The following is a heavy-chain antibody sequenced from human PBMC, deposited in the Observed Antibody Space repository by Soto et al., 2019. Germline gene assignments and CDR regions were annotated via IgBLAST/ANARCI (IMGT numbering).Heavy chain of an antibody. D-gene: IGHD5-12*01. Sequence: EVQLLESGGGFVQPGGYLRLSCAASGFIFSNYAMTWVRQAPGEGLEWVSGITSTGSSTYYADSVKGRFTISRDNSKNALFLQTNSLRAVDTAVYYCAKGAEGYVVSSLDFWGQGTLVSVSS. J-gene: IGHJ4*02. CDR3: AKGAEGYVVSSLDF. CDR2: ITSTGSST. V-gene: IGHV3-23*01. CDR1: GFIFSNYA.